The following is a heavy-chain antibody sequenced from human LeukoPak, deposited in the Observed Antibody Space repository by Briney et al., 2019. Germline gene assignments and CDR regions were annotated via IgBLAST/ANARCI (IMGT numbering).Heavy chain of an antibody. CDR2: INHSGST. D-gene: IGHD3-22*01. J-gene: IGHJ4*02. Sequence: SETLSLTCAVYGESFSGYYWSWIRQPPGRGLEWIGEINHSGSTNYNPSLKSRVTISVDTSKNQFSLKLSSVTAADTAVYYCARDRAEHYYDSSGYGFYFDYWGQGTLVTVSS. CDR1: GESFSGYY. V-gene: IGHV4-34*01. CDR3: ARDRAEHYYDSSGYGFYFDY.